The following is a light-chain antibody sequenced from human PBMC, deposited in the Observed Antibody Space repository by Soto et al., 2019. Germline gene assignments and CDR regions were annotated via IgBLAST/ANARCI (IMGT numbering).Light chain of an antibody. CDR3: QQYDKVHST. CDR2: DAS. J-gene: IGKJ4*01. V-gene: IGKV1-33*01. Sequence: DIQMTQSPSSLSASVGDRVTITCQASQAISRYLNWYQQKPGRAPRLLINDASNLETGVPSRFSGSGSWTDFTLTINGLQPEDMATYYCQQYDKVHSTFGGGTKVAIK. CDR1: QAISRY.